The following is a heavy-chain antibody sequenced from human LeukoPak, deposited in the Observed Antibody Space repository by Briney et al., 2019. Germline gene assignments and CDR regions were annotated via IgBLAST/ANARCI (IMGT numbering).Heavy chain of an antibody. CDR1: GFTFSSYV. J-gene: IGHJ4*02. V-gene: IGHV3-30*02. CDR3: ANLARPLDY. D-gene: IGHD6-6*01. Sequence: GGSLRLSCVASGFTFSSYVMHWVRQAPGKGLEWVAFIRYDGSNEYVDSVKGRFTISRDNSKNTLYLQMNSLKPEDTAVYYCANLARPLDYWGQGALVTVSS. CDR2: IRYDGSNE.